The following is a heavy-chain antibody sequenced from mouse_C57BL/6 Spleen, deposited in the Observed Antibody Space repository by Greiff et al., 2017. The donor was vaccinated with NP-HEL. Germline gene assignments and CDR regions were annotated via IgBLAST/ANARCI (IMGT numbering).Heavy chain of an antibody. CDR3: ARGDGSSYFDY. V-gene: IGHV1-76*01. D-gene: IGHD1-1*01. CDR1: GYTFTDYY. Sequence: VQVVESGAELVRPGASVKLSCKASGYTFTDYYINWVKQRPGQGLEWIARIYPGSGNTYYNEKFKGKATLTAEKSSSTAYMQLSSLTSEDSAVYFCARGDGSSYFDYWGQGTTLTVSS. CDR2: IYPGSGNT. J-gene: IGHJ2*01.